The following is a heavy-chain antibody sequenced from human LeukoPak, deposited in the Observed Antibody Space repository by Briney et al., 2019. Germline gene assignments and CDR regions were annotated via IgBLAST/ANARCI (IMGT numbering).Heavy chain of an antibody. V-gene: IGHV3-30*02. CDR3: AKDGPIGY. CDR2: IRYDGSNK. J-gene: IGHJ4*02. D-gene: IGHD3-16*02. Sequence: GGSLRLSCAASGFTFSNYGLHWVRQAPGKGLEWVAFIRYDGSNKYYADSVKGRFTISRDNSENTLYLQMNSLRPEDTAVYYCAKDGPIGYWGQGTLVTVSS. CDR1: GFTFSNYG.